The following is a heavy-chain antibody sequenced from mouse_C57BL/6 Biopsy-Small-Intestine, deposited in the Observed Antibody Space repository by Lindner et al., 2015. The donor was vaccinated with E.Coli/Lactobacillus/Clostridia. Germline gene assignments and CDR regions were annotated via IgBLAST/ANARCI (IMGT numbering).Heavy chain of an antibody. CDR2: ITTVSSTI. D-gene: IGHD1-1*01. CDR3: AREDYGSTYGWYFDV. Sequence: VQLQESGGGLVKPGGSLKLSCAASGFTFSDFGMHWVRQAPEKGLEWVAFITTVSSTIYYADTVKGRFTISRDNAKNTLFLQMTSLRSEDTAMYYCAREDYGSTYGWYFDVWGTGTTVTVSS. V-gene: IGHV5-17*01. CDR1: GFTFSDFG. J-gene: IGHJ1*03.